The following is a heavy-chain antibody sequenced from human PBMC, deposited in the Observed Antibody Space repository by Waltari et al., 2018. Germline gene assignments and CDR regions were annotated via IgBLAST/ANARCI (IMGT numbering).Heavy chain of an antibody. CDR3: ARGYCSGGSCYDWFDP. D-gene: IGHD2-15*01. J-gene: IGHJ5*02. CDR1: GYTFTSYA. Sequence: QVQLVQSGAEVKKPGASVTVSCKASGYTFTSYAMHWVRHAPGQRLEWMGWINAGNGNTKYSQKFQGRVTITRDTSASTAYMELSSLRSEDTAVYYCARGYCSGGSCYDWFDPWGQGTLVTVSS. V-gene: IGHV1-3*01. CDR2: INAGNGNT.